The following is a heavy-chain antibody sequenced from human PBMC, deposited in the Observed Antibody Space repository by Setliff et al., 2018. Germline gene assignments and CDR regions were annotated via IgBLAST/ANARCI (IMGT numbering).Heavy chain of an antibody. J-gene: IGHJ4*02. CDR2: ISPDGREI. D-gene: IGHD3-10*01. V-gene: IGHV3-74*01. CDR3: VRLLDVDY. CDR1: GFTFTDFW. Sequence: PGGSLRLSCAASGFTFTDFWMHWVRQPPGKGLEWVSRISPDGREIYYADSVKGRFTISRDNTKNTVYLQMNSLRVEDAGLYYCVRLLDVDYWGQGTLVTVSS.